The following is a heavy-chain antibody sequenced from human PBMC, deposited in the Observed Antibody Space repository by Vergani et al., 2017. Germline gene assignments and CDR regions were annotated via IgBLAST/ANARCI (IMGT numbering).Heavy chain of an antibody. CDR3: ASGGHGSENGGALQL. CDR1: GYIFSNFW. V-gene: IGHV5-51*01. J-gene: IGHJ3*01. CDR2: IYPGDSEV. D-gene: IGHD3-16*01. Sequence: EKQLVQSGSETKKPGESLKISCQAFGYIFSNFWIGWVRQRPGRVLGWMGIIYPGDSEVKSNPTFRGQVIFSVDTSVNTAYLQWRSLQASDTATYFCASGGHGSENGGALQLWGQGTDITVSS.